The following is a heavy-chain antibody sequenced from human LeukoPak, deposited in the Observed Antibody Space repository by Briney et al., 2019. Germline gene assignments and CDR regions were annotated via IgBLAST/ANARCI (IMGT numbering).Heavy chain of an antibody. CDR1: GYTFTGYY. D-gene: IGHD3-10*01. V-gene: IGHV1-2*02. Sequence: ASVKVSCKASGYTFTGYYIQWVRQAPGQGLEWLGWINPSNGDTHYAQKFQGRVTVTRDASISTAYMDMSRLTYDDTAVYFCAREYRGVFYSWGQGTLVTVSS. J-gene: IGHJ4*02. CDR2: INPSNGDT. CDR3: AREYRGVFYS.